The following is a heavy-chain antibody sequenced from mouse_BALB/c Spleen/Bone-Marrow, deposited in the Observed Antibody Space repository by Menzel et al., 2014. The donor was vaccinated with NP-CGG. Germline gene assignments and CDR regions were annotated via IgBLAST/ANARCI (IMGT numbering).Heavy chain of an antibody. V-gene: IGHV1S29*02. CDR3: ARGKVYYGNYVGLDY. CDR2: IYPYNGGT. D-gene: IGHD2-1*01. J-gene: IGHJ2*01. CDR1: GYTFTDYN. Sequence: EVQLQQSGPELVKPGASVKISCKASGYTFTDYNMHWVKQSHGKSLEWIGYIYPYNGGTGYNQKFKSKATLTVDNSSSTAYMELRSLTSEDSAVYYCARGKVYYGNYVGLDYWGQGTTLTVSS.